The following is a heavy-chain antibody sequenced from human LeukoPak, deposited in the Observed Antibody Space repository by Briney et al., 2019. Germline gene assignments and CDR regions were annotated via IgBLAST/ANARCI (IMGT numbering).Heavy chain of an antibody. CDR3: AKGREWELLKGSYYFDY. Sequence: GGSLRLSCAASGFTFSSYAMSGVRQAPGKGLEWVPAISGSGGTTYYAASVKGRSTISRDNSKNTLYLQMNSLRAEDTAVYYCAKGREWELLKGSYYFDYWGQGTLVTVSS. CDR1: GFTFSSYA. V-gene: IGHV3-23*01. CDR2: ISGSGGTT. D-gene: IGHD1-26*01. J-gene: IGHJ4*02.